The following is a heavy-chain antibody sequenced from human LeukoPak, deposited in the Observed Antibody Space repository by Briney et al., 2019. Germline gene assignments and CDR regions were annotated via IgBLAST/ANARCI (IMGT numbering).Heavy chain of an antibody. V-gene: IGHV3-33*01. CDR3: ARDPTIFGVVDDDY. CDR2: IWYDGSNK. CDR1: GFTFSSYG. J-gene: IGHJ4*02. D-gene: IGHD3-3*01. Sequence: GGSLRLSCAASGFTFSSYGMHWVRQAPGKGLEWVAVIWYDGSNKYYADSVKGRFTISRDNAKNSLYLQMNSLRAEDTAVYYCARDPTIFGVVDDDYWGQGTLVTVSS.